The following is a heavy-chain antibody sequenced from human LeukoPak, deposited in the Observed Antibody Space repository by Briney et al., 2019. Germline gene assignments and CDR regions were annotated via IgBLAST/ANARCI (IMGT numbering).Heavy chain of an antibody. CDR1: GYTFTSYP. V-gene: IGHV1-46*01. D-gene: IGHD5-18*01. CDR3: ARNVRGYSYGVDY. Sequence: ASVKVSCKASGYTFTSYPLQWVRQAPGQGLEWMGIINPSGGGTSYAQNFQGRVTLTRDTSTSTVYMELSSLRSEDTAVYYCARNVRGYSYGVDYWGQGTLVTVSS. CDR2: INPSGGGT. J-gene: IGHJ4*02.